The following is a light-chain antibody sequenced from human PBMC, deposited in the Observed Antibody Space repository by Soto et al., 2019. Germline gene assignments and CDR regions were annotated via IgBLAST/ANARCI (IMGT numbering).Light chain of an antibody. CDR3: GTWDSSLSAWV. CDR2: AST. Sequence: QSVLTQPPSVSGAPGQRVTISCSGNSSNIGAGFDVHWYQQLPGAAPKLLIYASTNRPSGVPDRFSGSKSGTSATLGITGLQTGDEADYYCGTWDSSLSAWVFGGGTKLTVL. J-gene: IGLJ3*02. CDR1: SSNIGAGFD. V-gene: IGLV1-40*01.